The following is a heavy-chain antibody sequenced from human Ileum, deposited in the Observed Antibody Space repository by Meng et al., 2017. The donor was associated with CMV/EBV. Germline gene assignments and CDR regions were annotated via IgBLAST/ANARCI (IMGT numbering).Heavy chain of an antibody. CDR3: ERGTSQAWELLHY. CDR2: IFHDAGT. CDR1: DVCSCSTL. D-gene: IGHD2-15*01. J-gene: IGHJ4*02. V-gene: IGHV4-34*01. Sequence: QVELQQWGAGPVKLSATLSLTGAGSDVCSCSTLWAWIRQRPGKGLERVGAIFHDAGTSYNPYPEGRATITVDTSKKQFPLILSLGTAADTAVYYCERGTSQAWELLHYWGQGTLVTVSS.